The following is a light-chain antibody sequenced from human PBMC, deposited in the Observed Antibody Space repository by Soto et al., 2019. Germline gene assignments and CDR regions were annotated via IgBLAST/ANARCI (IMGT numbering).Light chain of an antibody. CDR1: QSISSY. Sequence: DLQMTQSPSSLSASLGDRVTITCRASQSISSYLNWYQQKPGKAPKLLIYAASSLQSGVPSRFSGSGSGTDFTLTISSLQPEDFATYYCQQSYSTPSTFGQGTRLEIK. CDR3: QQSYSTPST. J-gene: IGKJ5*01. V-gene: IGKV1-39*01. CDR2: AAS.